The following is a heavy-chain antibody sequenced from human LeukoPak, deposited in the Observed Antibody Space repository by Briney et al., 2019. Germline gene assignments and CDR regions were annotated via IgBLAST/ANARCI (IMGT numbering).Heavy chain of an antibody. J-gene: IGHJ4*02. CDR3: ARALYDFWSGYTLDY. D-gene: IGHD3-3*01. CDR2: IYSGGST. V-gene: IGHV3-66*02. CDR1: GFTVSSSY. Sequence: GGSLRLSCAAYGFTVSSSYMSWVRQAPGKGLEGVSVIYSGGSTYYADSVKGRFTISRDNSKNTLYLQMNSLRAEDTAVYYCARALYDFWSGYTLDYWGQGTLATVSS.